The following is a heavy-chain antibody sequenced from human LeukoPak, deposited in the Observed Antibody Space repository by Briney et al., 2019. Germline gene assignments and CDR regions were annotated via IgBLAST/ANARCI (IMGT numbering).Heavy chain of an antibody. Sequence: SETLSLTCSFSGGSISGYYWSWIRQPPGKGLDWIGYIYYTGSTYYSPSLKSRVTMSVDSSKNQFSLQLTSVSAADTAVYFCARLRNYYDSSGSYYYFDYWGLGTLVTVSS. J-gene: IGHJ4*02. CDR1: GGSISGYY. CDR3: ARLRNYYDSSGSYYYFDY. V-gene: IGHV4-59*08. D-gene: IGHD3-22*01. CDR2: IYYTGST.